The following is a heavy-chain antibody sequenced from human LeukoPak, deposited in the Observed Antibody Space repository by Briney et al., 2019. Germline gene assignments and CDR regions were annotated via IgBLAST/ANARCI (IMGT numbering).Heavy chain of an antibody. V-gene: IGHV4-34*01. D-gene: IGHD6-6*01. CDR2: INHSGST. J-gene: IGHJ6*03. Sequence: SETLSLTCAVYGGSFSGYYWSWIRQPPGKGLECIGEINHSGSTNYNPSLKSRVTISVDTSKNQFSLKLSSVTAADTAVYYCARVWRRSSSPYMDVWGKGTTVTVSS. CDR3: ARVWRRSSSPYMDV. CDR1: GGSFSGYY.